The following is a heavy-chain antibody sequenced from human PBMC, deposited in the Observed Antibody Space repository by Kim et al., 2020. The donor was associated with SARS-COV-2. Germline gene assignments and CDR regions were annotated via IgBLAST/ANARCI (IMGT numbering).Heavy chain of an antibody. J-gene: IGHJ5*02. CDR1: GGSISSGDYY. CDR2: IYYSGST. CDR3: AREPDPDSYGPPFDP. V-gene: IGHV4-30-4*01. Sequence: SETLSLTCTVSGGSISSGDYYWSWIRQPPGKGLEWIGYIYYSGSTYYNPSLKSRVTISVDTSKNQFSLKLSSVTAADTAVYYCAREPDPDSYGPPFDPWGQGTLVTVSS. D-gene: IGHD5-18*01.